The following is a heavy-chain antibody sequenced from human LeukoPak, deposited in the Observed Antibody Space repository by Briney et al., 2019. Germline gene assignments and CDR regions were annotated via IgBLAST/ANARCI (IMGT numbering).Heavy chain of an antibody. Sequence: TSETLSLTCAVSGGSISINKWWSWVRQPPGKGLEWIGEIFRSGSTNYNPSLKSRVSISVDKSKNQFSLILDSVTAADTAIYYCARNGDYCLDSWGQGTLVTVSS. CDR1: GGSISINKW. CDR2: IFRSGST. J-gene: IGHJ4*02. D-gene: IGHD4-17*01. V-gene: IGHV4-4*02. CDR3: ARNGDYCLDS.